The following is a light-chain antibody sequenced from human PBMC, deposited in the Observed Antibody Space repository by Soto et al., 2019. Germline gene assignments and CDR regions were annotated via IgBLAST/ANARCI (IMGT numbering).Light chain of an antibody. CDR3: QTWGAGIPWV. Sequence: QSVLTQSPSASASLGASVKLTCTLSSGHSTYAIAWHQQQPEKGPRYLMKLNIDGSHTKGDGIPDRFSGSSSGAARYLTISSLQSEDEAVYYCQTWGAGIPWVFGGGTKLTVL. J-gene: IGLJ3*02. V-gene: IGLV4-69*01. CDR2: LNIDGSH. CDR1: SGHSTYA.